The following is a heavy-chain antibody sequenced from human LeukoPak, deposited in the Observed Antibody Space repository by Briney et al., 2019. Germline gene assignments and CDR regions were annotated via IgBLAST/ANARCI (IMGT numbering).Heavy chain of an antibody. Sequence: SVKVSCKASGGTFSSYAISWVRQAPGQGLEWMGGIIPIFGIANYAQKFQGRVTITTDESTSTAYMELSSLRSEDTAVYYCASLRGSYLDYWGQGTLVTVSS. CDR1: GGTFSSYA. J-gene: IGHJ4*02. V-gene: IGHV1-69*05. D-gene: IGHD1-26*01. CDR3: ASLRGSYLDY. CDR2: IIPIFGIA.